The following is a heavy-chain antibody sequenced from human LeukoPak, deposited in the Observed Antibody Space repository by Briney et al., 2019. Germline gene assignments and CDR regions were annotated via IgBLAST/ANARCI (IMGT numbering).Heavy chain of an antibody. J-gene: IGHJ5*02. V-gene: IGHV3-30*04. D-gene: IGHD1-26*01. CDR2: ISYAGSNK. Sequence: PGGSLRLSCAASGFTFSSYAMHWVRQAPGKGLEWVAVISYAGSNKYYADSVKGRFTISRDNSKNTLYLQMNSLRAEDTAVYYCAKDPSGSYSHWFDPWGQGTLVTVSS. CDR1: GFTFSSYA. CDR3: AKDPSGSYSHWFDP.